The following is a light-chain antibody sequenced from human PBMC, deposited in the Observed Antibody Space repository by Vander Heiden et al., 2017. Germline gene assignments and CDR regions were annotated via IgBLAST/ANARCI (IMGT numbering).Light chain of an antibody. J-gene: IGKJ3*01. CDR2: AAS. Sequence: DIQMTQSPSSLSASVGDRVTITCRASQSISSYLNWYQQKPGKAPKLLIYAASSLQIGVPSRFTGSGYGTDFTLTISSRQPEDFAPYYCQQNDSNPLLTFGHGTKVDIK. CDR1: QSISSY. V-gene: IGKV1-39*01. CDR3: QQNDSNPLLT.